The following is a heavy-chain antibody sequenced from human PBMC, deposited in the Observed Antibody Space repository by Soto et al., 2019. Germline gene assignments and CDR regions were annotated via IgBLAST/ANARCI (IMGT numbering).Heavy chain of an antibody. Sequence: SEILTLTCAVDGLSFSGYFWSWLRQSPGKGLEWIGEINHSGSTNYNPSLKSRVTMSVDTSKNQFSLKLSSVTAADTAVYYCARGRGLGSLEWLLGYNWFDPWGQG. V-gene: IGHV4-34*01. J-gene: IGHJ5*02. CDR3: ARGRGLGSLEWLLGYNWFDP. CDR1: GLSFSGYF. D-gene: IGHD3-3*01. CDR2: INHSGST.